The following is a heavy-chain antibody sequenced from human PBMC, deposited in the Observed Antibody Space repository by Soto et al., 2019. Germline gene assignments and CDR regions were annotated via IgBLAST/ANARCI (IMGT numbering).Heavy chain of an antibody. V-gene: IGHV1-69*06. Sequence: SVKVSCKASGGTFSSYAISWVRQAPGQGLEWMGGIIPIFGTANYAQKFQGRVTITADKSTSTAYMELSSLRSEDTAVYYCASVGRTAWYYYGIDVWRQGTTVTVSS. D-gene: IGHD1-1*01. J-gene: IGHJ6*02. CDR2: IIPIFGTA. CDR3: ASVGRTAWYYYGIDV. CDR1: GGTFSSYA.